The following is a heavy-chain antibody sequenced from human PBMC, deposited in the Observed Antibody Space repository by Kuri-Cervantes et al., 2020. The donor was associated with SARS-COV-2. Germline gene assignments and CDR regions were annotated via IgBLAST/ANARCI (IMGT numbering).Heavy chain of an antibody. J-gene: IGHJ4*02. Sequence: GESLKISCAASGFTFGDHAMSWVRQAPGKGLEWVSSISSSSSYIYYADSVKGRFTISRDNSKNSLYLEMNSLRPEDTAVYYCAKVETANLDYWGQGTLVTVSS. CDR2: ISSSSSYI. D-gene: IGHD3-3*01. CDR3: AKVETANLDY. CDR1: GFTFGDHA. V-gene: IGHV3-21*06.